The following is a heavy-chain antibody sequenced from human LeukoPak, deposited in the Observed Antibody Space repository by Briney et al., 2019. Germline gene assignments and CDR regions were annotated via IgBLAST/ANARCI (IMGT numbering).Heavy chain of an antibody. Sequence: PSETLSLTCTVSGGSISSYYRTWIRQPPGKGLEGFGYIYYSGSTNYNPSLKSRVTISVDTSKNQFSLKLSSVTAADTAVYYCARRGPTLYGSGSYYNEPFDYWGQGTLVTVSS. J-gene: IGHJ4*02. V-gene: IGHV4-59*01. D-gene: IGHD3-10*01. CDR3: ARRGPTLYGSGSYYNEPFDY. CDR1: GGSISSYY. CDR2: IYYSGST.